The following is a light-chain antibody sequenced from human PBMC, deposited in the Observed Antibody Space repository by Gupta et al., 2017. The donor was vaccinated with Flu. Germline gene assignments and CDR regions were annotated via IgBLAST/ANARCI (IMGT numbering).Light chain of an antibody. CDR1: QNIDKF. V-gene: IGKV1-39*01. Sequence: PSSLSASIGDRVTITCRASQNIDKFLNWYQHKPGKAPRLLIVAASILQGGVPSRFTGSGAGTEFTLTITSLQAEDFATYYCQQPYSPPPTFDGGSKVEIK. CDR2: AAS. J-gene: IGKJ4*01. CDR3: QQPYSPPPT.